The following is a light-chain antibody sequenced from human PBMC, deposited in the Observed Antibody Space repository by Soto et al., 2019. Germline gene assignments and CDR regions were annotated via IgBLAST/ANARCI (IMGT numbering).Light chain of an antibody. CDR2: DAS. V-gene: IGKV1-5*01. Sequence: DIQITQSPSTLTASVGNRATITCRASQSRSTWLAWYQQKPGKAPKLLMYDASALESGVRSRFSGSGSGTEFTLTINSLQPDDIATYYCQQYNCYAFGQGTKVDI. J-gene: IGKJ1*01. CDR3: QQYNCYA. CDR1: QSRSTW.